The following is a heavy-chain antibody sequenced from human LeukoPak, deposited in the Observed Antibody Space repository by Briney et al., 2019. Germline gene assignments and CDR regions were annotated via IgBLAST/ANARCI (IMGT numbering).Heavy chain of an antibody. CDR2: IFSSGTA. J-gene: IGHJ5*02. Sequence: SETLSLTCTVSGASIRANHHYWAWVRQPPGKGLEWIGTIFSSGTAYYNPSLRTRVSISVDTSKNEFSLRLSAVTAADTGLYYCARIVRTAGYYSNPKSGSFDLWGQGILVTVSS. V-gene: IGHV4-39*01. D-gene: IGHD3-22*01. CDR1: GASIRANHHY. CDR3: ARIVRTAGYYSNPKSGSFDL.